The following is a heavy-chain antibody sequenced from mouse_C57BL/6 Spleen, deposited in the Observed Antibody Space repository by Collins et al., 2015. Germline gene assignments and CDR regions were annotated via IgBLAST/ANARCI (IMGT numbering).Heavy chain of an antibody. D-gene: IGHD1-1*01. J-gene: IGHJ2*01. Sequence: AELVRPGASVTLSCKASGYTFTDYEMHWVKQTPVHGLEWIGAIDPETVITAYNQKFKGKAILTADKSSSTAYMELRSLTSEDSAVYHCTRSEVFYYGRSPYYFDHWGQGTTLTVSS. CDR1: GYTFTDYE. V-gene: IGHV1-15*01. CDR2: IDPETVIT. CDR3: TRSEVFYYGRSPYYFDH.